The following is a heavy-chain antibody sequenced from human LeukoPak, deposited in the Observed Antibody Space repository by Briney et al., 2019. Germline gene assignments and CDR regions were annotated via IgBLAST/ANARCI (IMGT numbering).Heavy chain of an antibody. CDR2: ISSSSSYI. CDR1: GFTFSSYS. D-gene: IGHD6-6*01. CDR3: ARDYFEYSSRRSAFDI. V-gene: IGHV3-21*01. J-gene: IGHJ3*02. Sequence: GGSLRLSCAASGFTFSSYSMNWVRQAPGKGLEWVSSISSSSSYIYYADSVKGRFTISRDNAKNSLYLQMNSLRAEDTAVYYCARDYFEYSSRRSAFDIWGQGTMVTVSS.